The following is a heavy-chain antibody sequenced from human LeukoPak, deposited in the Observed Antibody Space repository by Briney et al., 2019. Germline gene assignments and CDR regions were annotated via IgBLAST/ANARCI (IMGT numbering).Heavy chain of an antibody. CDR1: GFTFSSYS. V-gene: IGHV3-21*01. CDR2: ISSSSSYI. CDR3: ARDAYDSSGLDY. J-gene: IGHJ4*02. D-gene: IGHD3-22*01. Sequence: GGSPRLSCAASGFTFSSYSMNWVRQAPGKGLEWVSSISSSSSYIYYADSVKGRFTISRDNAKNSLYLQMNSLRAEDTAVYYCARDAYDSSGLDYWGQGTLVTVS.